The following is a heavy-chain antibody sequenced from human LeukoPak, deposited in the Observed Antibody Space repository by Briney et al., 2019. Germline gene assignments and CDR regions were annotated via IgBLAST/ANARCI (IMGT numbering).Heavy chain of an antibody. CDR3: AREFGHNRWYFDY. Sequence: GGSLRLSCAASGFTFRTYSIHWVRQAPGKGLEWVTVVSADGRNQLYSDSVKGRFTISRDNSLNTLHLQMNSLRTEDTAVYYCAREFGHNRWYFDYWGQGALVTVSS. CDR2: VSADGRNQ. D-gene: IGHD5-24*01. CDR1: GFTFRTYS. J-gene: IGHJ4*02. V-gene: IGHV3-30*03.